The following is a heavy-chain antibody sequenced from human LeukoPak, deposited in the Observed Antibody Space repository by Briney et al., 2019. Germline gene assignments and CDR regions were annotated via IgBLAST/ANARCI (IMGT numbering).Heavy chain of an antibody. D-gene: IGHD3-10*01. J-gene: IGHJ4*02. V-gene: IGHV3-23*01. CDR1: GFTFSTYA. CDR2: IGGSGGST. Sequence: GGTLRLSCAASGFTFSTYAMSWVRQAPGKGLEWVSAIGGSGGSTYYADSVKGRFSISRDDSKNTLYLQMNSLRAEDTAVYYCAKFTRTLVRGALVNWGQGTLVTVSS. CDR3: AKFTRTLVRGALVN.